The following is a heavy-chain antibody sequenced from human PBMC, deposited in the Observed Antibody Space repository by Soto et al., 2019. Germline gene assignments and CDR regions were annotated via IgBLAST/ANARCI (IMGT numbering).Heavy chain of an antibody. V-gene: IGHV3-11*04. CDR3: AKAQSTPIAVAVAGSYYYGMDV. D-gene: IGHD6-19*01. CDR1: GFTFSDYY. Sequence: GGSLRLSCAASGFTFSDYYMSWIRQAPGKGLERDSFITSNGSTKYYADSVKGRFTISRDNSKNSLYLQMNSLRAEDTAVYYCAKAQSTPIAVAVAGSYYYGMDVWGQGTTVTVSS. J-gene: IGHJ6*02. CDR2: ITSNGSTK.